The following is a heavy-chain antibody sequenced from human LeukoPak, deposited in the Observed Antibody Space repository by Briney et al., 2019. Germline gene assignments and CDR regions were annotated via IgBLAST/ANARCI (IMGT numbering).Heavy chain of an antibody. Sequence: SETLSLTCTVSGGSISSNYHWGWIRQPPGKGLEWIASIYYSGNTYYNPSLKRRVTISVDTSNNQFSLRLSSVTAADTAVYYCARLGIAATGPAFWGQGTMVSVSS. CDR1: GGSISSNYH. D-gene: IGHD6-13*01. V-gene: IGHV4-39*01. J-gene: IGHJ3*01. CDR3: ARLGIAATGPAF. CDR2: IYYSGNT.